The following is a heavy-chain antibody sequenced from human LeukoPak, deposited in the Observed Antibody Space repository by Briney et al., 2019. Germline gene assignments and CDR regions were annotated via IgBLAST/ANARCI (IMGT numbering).Heavy chain of an antibody. J-gene: IGHJ4*02. CDR3: ARRIVGATLYYFDY. Sequence: KTGGSLRLSCAASGFTFSDYYMSWIRQAPGKGLEWVSYISGSGSTIYYADSVKGRFTISRDNAKNSLSLQMNSLRAEDTAVYYCARRIVGATLYYFDYWGQGTLVTVSS. D-gene: IGHD1-26*01. CDR2: ISGSGSTI. V-gene: IGHV3-11*04. CDR1: GFTFSDYY.